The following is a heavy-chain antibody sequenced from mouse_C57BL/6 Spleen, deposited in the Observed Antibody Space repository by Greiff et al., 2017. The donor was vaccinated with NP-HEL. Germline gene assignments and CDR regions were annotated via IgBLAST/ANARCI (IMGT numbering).Heavy chain of an antibody. V-gene: IGHV1-80*01. CDR1: GYAFSSYW. D-gene: IGHD2-3*01. Sequence: QVQLQQSGAELVKPGASVKISCKASGYAFSSYWMNWVKQRPGKGLEWIGQIYPGDGDTNYNGKFKGKATLTADKSSSTAYMQLSSLTSEDSAVYFCARGVDDGYYSFAYWGQGTLVTVSA. CDR3: ARGVDDGYYSFAY. CDR2: IYPGDGDT. J-gene: IGHJ3*01.